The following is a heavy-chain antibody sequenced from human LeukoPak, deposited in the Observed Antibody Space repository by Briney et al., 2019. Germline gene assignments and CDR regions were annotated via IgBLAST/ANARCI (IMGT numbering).Heavy chain of an antibody. CDR3: VNGAATGLIDY. CDR1: GFTFSRYC. D-gene: IGHD2-15*01. Sequence: GGSLRLSGAVSGFTFSRYCMNWVRQTPGKGREYVSAISNNEVVTYYADSVKGRFTISRDNSKNTAYLQMSSLRAEDTAMYYCVNGAATGLIDYWGQGTLVTVSS. J-gene: IGHJ4*02. V-gene: IGHV3-64D*06. CDR2: ISNNEVVT.